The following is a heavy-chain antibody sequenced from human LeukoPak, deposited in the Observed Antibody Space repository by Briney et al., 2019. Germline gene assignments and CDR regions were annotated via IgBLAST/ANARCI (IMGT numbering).Heavy chain of an antibody. CDR1: GGSISSYY. CDR2: IYYSGST. CDR3: ARDRYYYGSGGNWFDP. J-gene: IGHJ5*02. V-gene: IGHV4-59*01. D-gene: IGHD3-10*01. Sequence: SETLSLTCTVSGGSISSYYWSWLRQPPGKGLEWIGYIYYSGSTNYNPSLKSRVTISVDTSKNQFSLKLSSVTAADTAGYYCARDRYYYGSGGNWFDPWGQGTLVTVSS.